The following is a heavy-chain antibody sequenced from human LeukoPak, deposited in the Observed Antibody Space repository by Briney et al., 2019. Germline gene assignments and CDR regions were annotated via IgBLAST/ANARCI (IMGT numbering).Heavy chain of an antibody. Sequence: SQTLSLTCAISGDSVSSNSAGWNWIRQSPSRDLEWLGRTYYRSNWYNDYALSVKSRITIDPDTSKNQFSLQLNSVTPEDTAVYYCAREVAVAGPFDYWGQGILVSVSS. J-gene: IGHJ4*02. V-gene: IGHV6-1*01. CDR1: GDSVSSNSAG. D-gene: IGHD6-19*01. CDR2: TYYRSNWYN. CDR3: AREVAVAGPFDY.